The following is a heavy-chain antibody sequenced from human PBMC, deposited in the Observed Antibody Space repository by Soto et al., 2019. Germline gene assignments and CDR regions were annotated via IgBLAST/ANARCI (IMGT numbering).Heavy chain of an antibody. V-gene: IGHV4-31*02. D-gene: IGHD6-19*01. J-gene: IGHJ4*02. CDR2: IYDSGST. CDR3: ARSPRRYSSGWYDYFDY. Sequence: WTWIRQHPGKGLEWIGYIYDSGSTYYNPSLRGRISISVDTSKNQFSLRLTSVTAADTAVYYCARSPRRYSSGWYDYFDYWGRGTLVSVSS.